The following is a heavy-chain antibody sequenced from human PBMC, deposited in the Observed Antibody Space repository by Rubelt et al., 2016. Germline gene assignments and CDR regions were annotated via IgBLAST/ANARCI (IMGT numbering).Heavy chain of an antibody. J-gene: IGHJ5*02. Sequence: QVQLQESGPGLVKPSGTLSLTCAVSGGSISSSSYYWGWIRQPPGKGLEWIGSIYHSGSTYYNPSLNSRGTISVDTAKNQFSLKLSSVTAADTAVYYCAGDWGSYDFWSGYYTANWFDPWGQGTLVTVSS. V-gene: IGHV4-39*07. CDR2: IYHSGST. CDR3: AGDWGSYDFWSGYYTANWFDP. CDR1: GGSISSSSYY. D-gene: IGHD3-3*01.